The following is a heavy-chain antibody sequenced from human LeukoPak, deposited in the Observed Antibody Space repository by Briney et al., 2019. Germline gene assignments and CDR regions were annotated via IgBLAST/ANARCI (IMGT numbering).Heavy chain of an antibody. Sequence: SETLSLTCTVSGGSISSYYWSWIRQPPGKGLEWIGEINHSGSTNYNPSLKSRVTISVDTSKNQFSLKLSSVTAADTAVYYCARGRKFGGVIVNDYWGQGTLVTVSS. V-gene: IGHV4-34*01. CDR3: ARGRKFGGVIVNDY. CDR1: GGSISSYY. J-gene: IGHJ4*02. D-gene: IGHD3-16*02. CDR2: INHSGST.